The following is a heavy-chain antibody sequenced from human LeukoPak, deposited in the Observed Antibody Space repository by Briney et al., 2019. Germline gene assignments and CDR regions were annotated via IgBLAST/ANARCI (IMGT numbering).Heavy chain of an antibody. V-gene: IGHV3-23*01. CDR2: ISGSAGST. J-gene: IGHJ3*02. CDR1: GFTFSSSA. CDR3: AKDISPYDYVWGSYRLGAFDI. Sequence: PGGSLRLSCTASGFTFSSSAMSWVRQAPGKGLEWVSDISGSAGSTYYADSVKGRFTISRDNSKNTLYLQMNSLRAEDTAVYYCAKDISPYDYVWGSYRLGAFDIWGQGTMATVSS. D-gene: IGHD3-16*02.